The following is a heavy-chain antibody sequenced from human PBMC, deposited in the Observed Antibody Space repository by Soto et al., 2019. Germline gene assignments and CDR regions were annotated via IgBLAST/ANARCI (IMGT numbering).Heavy chain of an antibody. CDR2: IYYSGST. Sequence: SETLSLTCTVSGGSISSYYWSWIRQPPGKGLEWIGYIYYSGSTNYNPSLKSRVTISVDTSKNQFSLKLSSVTAADTAVYYCARDLWYCSGGSCYGGHVMDVWGQGTTVTVSS. D-gene: IGHD2-15*01. CDR1: GGSISSYY. J-gene: IGHJ6*02. V-gene: IGHV4-59*01. CDR3: ARDLWYCSGGSCYGGHVMDV.